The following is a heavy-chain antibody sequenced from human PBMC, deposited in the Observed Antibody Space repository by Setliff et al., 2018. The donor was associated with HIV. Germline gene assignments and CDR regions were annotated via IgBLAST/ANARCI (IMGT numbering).Heavy chain of an antibody. Sequence: SETLSLTCTVSGHSVSSRFYWGWIRQSPAKRLEWIGSISYDGETYYNPSLRSRVTMSIDTSKNQFFLKLSSVTALDTATYYCARMGNSYDSSGSYDYFDYWGQGTLVTVSS. CDR1: GHSVSSRFY. CDR3: ARMGNSYDSSGSYDYFDY. CDR2: ISYDGET. V-gene: IGHV4-38-2*02. D-gene: IGHD3-22*01. J-gene: IGHJ4*02.